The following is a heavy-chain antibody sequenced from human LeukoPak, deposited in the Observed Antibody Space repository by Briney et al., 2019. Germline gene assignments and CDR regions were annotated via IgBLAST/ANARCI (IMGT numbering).Heavy chain of an antibody. V-gene: IGHV4-59*08. CDR2: IYYSVST. CDR3: ATQATFGGFGELPTYNWFDP. D-gene: IGHD3-10*01. J-gene: IGHJ5*02. CDR1: GVFISSYY. Sequence: SSDTLSLICTLSGVFISSYYCRWTRQPPGEGREWIGYIYYSVSTNYNRSLKGRVTISVATSKNPFSLKLSSVTAADPGVYYCATQATFGGFGELPTYNWFDPWGQGTLVTVSS.